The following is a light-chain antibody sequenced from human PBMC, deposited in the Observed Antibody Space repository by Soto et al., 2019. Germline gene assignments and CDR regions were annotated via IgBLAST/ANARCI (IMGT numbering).Light chain of an antibody. Sequence: QSALTQPASVSGSPGQSITISCTGTSSDVGGYNYVSWYQQHPGKAPKLMIYDVSNRPSGVSNRFSASKSGNTASLTISGLQVEDEADYYCSSYTSSSTLYVFGTGTKLTVL. V-gene: IGLV2-14*01. CDR2: DVS. CDR3: SSYTSSSTLYV. CDR1: SSDVGGYNY. J-gene: IGLJ1*01.